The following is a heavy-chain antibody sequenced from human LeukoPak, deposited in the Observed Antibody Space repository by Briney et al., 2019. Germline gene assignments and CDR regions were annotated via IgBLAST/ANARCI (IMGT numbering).Heavy chain of an antibody. Sequence: PSETLYLTCAVYGGSFSGYYWSWIRQPPGKGLEWIGEINHSGSTNYNPSLKSRVTISVDTSKNQFSLKLSSVTAADTAVYYCARVARYCSGGSCYPNYFDYWGQGTLVTVSS. V-gene: IGHV4-34*01. J-gene: IGHJ4*02. CDR3: ARVARYCSGGSCYPNYFDY. CDR1: GGSFSGYY. D-gene: IGHD2-15*01. CDR2: INHSGST.